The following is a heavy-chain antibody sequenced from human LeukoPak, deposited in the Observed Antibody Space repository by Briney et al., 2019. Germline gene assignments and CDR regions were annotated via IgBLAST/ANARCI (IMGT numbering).Heavy chain of an antibody. CDR2: ISGSGGST. CDR3: AKDGTIFGVVTAGFDY. V-gene: IGHV3-23*01. Sequence: PGGSLRLSCAASGFTFSSYAMSWVRQAPGKGLEWVSAISGSGGSTYYADSVKGRFTISRDNSKNTLYLQMNSLRAEDTAVYYCAKDGTIFGVVTAGFDYWGQGTLVTASS. J-gene: IGHJ4*02. CDR1: GFTFSSYA. D-gene: IGHD3-3*01.